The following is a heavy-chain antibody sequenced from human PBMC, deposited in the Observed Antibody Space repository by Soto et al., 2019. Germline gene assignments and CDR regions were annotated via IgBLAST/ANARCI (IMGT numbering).Heavy chain of an antibody. Sequence: QVQLVESGGGVVQPGRSLRLSCAASGFTFSSSAMHWVRQAPGKGLEWVAVISYDGSNKYYADSVKGRFTISRDNSKNTLYLQMNSLRAEDTAGYYCARDKRDLRFLEWSYYFDYWGQGTLVTVSS. V-gene: IGHV3-30-3*01. D-gene: IGHD3-3*01. CDR3: ARDKRDLRFLEWSYYFDY. CDR2: ISYDGSNK. CDR1: GFTFSSSA. J-gene: IGHJ4*02.